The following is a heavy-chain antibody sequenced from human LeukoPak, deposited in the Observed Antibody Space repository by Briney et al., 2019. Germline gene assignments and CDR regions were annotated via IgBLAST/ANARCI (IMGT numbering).Heavy chain of an antibody. Sequence: GGSLRLSCAASGFTFSSYSMNWVRQAPGKGLEWVSFISSSRSYIYYADSVKGRFTISRDNAKNSLYLQMNSLRAEDTAVYYCAKDPGLVIFDYYYYMDVWGKGTTVTISS. CDR1: GFTFSSYS. J-gene: IGHJ6*03. V-gene: IGHV3-21*01. CDR2: ISSSRSYI. D-gene: IGHD3/OR15-3a*01. CDR3: AKDPGLVIFDYYYYMDV.